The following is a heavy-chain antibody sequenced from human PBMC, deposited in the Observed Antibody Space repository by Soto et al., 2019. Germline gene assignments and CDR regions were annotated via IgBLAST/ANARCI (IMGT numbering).Heavy chain of an antibody. J-gene: IGHJ3*02. CDR1: GYTFTSYY. Sequence: VKVSCKASGYTFTSYYMHWVRQAPGQGLEWMGRIIPILGRANYAQKFQGRVTITADKSTSTAYMELSSLRSEDTAVYYCARGLGYCSSTSCPNAFDIWGQGTMVTVS. V-gene: IGHV1-69*10. CDR3: ARGLGYCSSTSCPNAFDI. D-gene: IGHD2-2*01. CDR2: IIPILGRA.